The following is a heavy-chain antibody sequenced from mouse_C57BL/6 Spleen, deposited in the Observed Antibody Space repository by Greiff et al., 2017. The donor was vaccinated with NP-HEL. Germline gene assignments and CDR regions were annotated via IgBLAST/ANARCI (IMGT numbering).Heavy chain of an antibody. CDR2: IDPSDSET. CDR3: ARLGKDY. D-gene: IGHD4-1*01. V-gene: IGHV1-52*01. J-gene: IGHJ2*01. Sequence: VQLQQPGAELVKPGASVKLSCKASGYTFTSYWMHWVKQRPIQGLEWIGNIDPSDSETHYNQKFKDKATLTVDKSSSTAYMQLSSLTSEDSAVYYCARLGKDYWGQGTTLTVSS. CDR1: GYTFTSYW.